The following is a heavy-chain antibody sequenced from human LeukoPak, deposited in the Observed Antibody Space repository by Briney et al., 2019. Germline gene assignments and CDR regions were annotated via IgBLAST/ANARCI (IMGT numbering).Heavy chain of an antibody. V-gene: IGHV4-34*01. J-gene: IGHJ5*02. D-gene: IGHD5-18*01. CDR3: ARASREPSPQGYSYGYYHWFDP. CDR2: INHSGST. Sequence: SETLSLTCAVYGGSFSGYYWSWIRQPPGKGLEWIGEINHSGSTNYNPSLKSRVTISVDTSKNQFSLKLSSVTAADTAVYYCARASREPSPQGYSYGYYHWFDPWGQGTLVTVSS. CDR1: GGSFSGYY.